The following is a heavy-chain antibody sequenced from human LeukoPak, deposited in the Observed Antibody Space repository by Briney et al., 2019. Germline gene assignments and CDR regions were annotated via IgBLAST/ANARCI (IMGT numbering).Heavy chain of an antibody. V-gene: IGHV3-74*01. D-gene: IGHD3-22*01. CDR2: INSDGSST. Sequence: GGSLRLSCTASGFTFSSYWMHWDRQAPGKGLVRVSRINSDGSSTSYADSVKGRFTISRDNAKNTLYLQMNSLRAEDTAVYYCARGNYYDSSGYQTRRHYYYMDVWGKGTTVTISS. CDR3: ARGNYYDSSGYQTRRHYYYMDV. CDR1: GFTFSSYW. J-gene: IGHJ6*03.